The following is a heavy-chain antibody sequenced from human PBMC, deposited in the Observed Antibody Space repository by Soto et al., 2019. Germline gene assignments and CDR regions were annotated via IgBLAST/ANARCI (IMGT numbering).Heavy chain of an antibody. J-gene: IGHJ4*02. D-gene: IGHD2-21*02. Sequence: QVQLVQSGAEEKKPGASVKVSCKASGYTFTSYAMHWVRQAPGQRLEWMGWINAGNGNTKYSQKSQGRVTTTRATSASTAYMELSSLRSEDTAVYYCARSIVVVTALDYWGPGTLVTVSS. CDR1: GYTFTSYA. V-gene: IGHV1-3*05. CDR2: INAGNGNT. CDR3: ARSIVVVTALDY.